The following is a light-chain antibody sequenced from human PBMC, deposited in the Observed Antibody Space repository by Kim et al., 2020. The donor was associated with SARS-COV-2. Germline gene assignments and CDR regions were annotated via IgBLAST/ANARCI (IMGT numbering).Light chain of an antibody. CDR2: IAS. J-gene: IGKJ2*01. CDR3: QQYYSTPYT. CDR1: QVITNS. Sequence: SASVGDMVTITCRASQVITNSLAWYQQKPGKAPKLLLYIASRLENGVPTRFSGSGSGSDYTLTISSLQPEDLANYYCQQYYSTPYTFGQGTKLEI. V-gene: IGKV1-NL1*01.